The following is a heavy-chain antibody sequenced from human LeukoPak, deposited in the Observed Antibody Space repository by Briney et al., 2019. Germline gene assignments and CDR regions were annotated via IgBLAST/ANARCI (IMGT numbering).Heavy chain of an antibody. Sequence: SETLSLTCTVSGGFISSYYWSWIRQPPGKGLEWIGYIYYSGSTNYNPSLKGRVTISVDTSENQFSLKLSSVTAADTAVYYCARDLIYPKQLLYPLLAFDIWGQGTMVTVSS. CDR1: GGFISSYY. CDR3: ARDLIYPKQLLYPLLAFDI. D-gene: IGHD2-2*02. V-gene: IGHV4-59*01. CDR2: IYYSGST. J-gene: IGHJ3*02.